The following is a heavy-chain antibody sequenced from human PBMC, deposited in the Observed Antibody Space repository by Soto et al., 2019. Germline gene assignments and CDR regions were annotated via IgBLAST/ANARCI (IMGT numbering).Heavy chain of an antibody. V-gene: IGHV1-18*01. CDR3: ARGVTPTDY. D-gene: IGHD2-21*02. CDR2: ISAYNGNT. CDR1: GYTFTNFG. Sequence: QVQLVQSGAEVKKPGASVKVSCKTSGYTFTNFGLSWVRQAPGQGLEWMGWISAYNGNTNYAQNFQGRVTITTDTSPITAYTDLRSLRSDDTAVHYCARGVTPTDYWGQGTLVTVYS. J-gene: IGHJ4*02.